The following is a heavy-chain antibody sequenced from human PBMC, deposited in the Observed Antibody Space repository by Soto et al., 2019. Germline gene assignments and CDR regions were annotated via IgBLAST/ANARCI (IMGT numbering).Heavy chain of an antibody. V-gene: IGHV4-39*01. CDR2: IYYSGST. Sequence: SETLSLTCTVSGGSISSSSYYWGWIRQPPGKGLEWIGSIYYSGSTYYNPSLKSRVTISVDTSKNQFSLKLSSVTAADTAVYYCARRYSSSWSEYFDYWGQGTLVTVSS. CDR1: GGSISSSSYY. CDR3: ARRYSSSWSEYFDY. J-gene: IGHJ4*02. D-gene: IGHD6-13*01.